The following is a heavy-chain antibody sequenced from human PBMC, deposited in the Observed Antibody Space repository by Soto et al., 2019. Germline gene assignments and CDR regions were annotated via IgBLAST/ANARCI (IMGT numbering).Heavy chain of an antibody. CDR2: IIPIFGTA. J-gene: IGHJ6*02. V-gene: IGHV1-69*13. D-gene: IGHD3-9*01. CDR1: GITFSSYA. Sequence: SVKVSCKASGITFSSYAISWVRQAPGQGLEWMGGIIPIFGTASYAQKFQGRVTITADESTSTAYMELSSLRSEDTAVYYCAREILTGYSPYYGMDVWGQGTTVTVSS. CDR3: AREILTGYSPYYGMDV.